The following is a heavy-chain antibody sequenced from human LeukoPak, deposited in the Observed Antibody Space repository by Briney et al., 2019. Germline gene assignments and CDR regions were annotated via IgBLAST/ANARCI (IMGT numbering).Heavy chain of an antibody. D-gene: IGHD3-9*01. J-gene: IGHJ6*02. CDR3: ARIALRYEMPGIEYYYYGMDV. CDR1: GGTFSSYT. V-gene: IGHV1-69*02. CDR2: IIPILGIA. Sequence: SVKVSCKASGGTFSSYTISWVRQAPGQGLEWMGRIIPILGIANYAQKFQGRVTITADKSTSTAYTELRSLRSEDTAVYYCARIALRYEMPGIEYYYYGMDVWGQGTTVTVSS.